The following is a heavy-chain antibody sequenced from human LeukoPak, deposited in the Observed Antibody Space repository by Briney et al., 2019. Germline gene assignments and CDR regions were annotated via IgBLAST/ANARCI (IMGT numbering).Heavy chain of an antibody. CDR1: GYTFTSYD. D-gene: IGHD6-13*01. CDR2: MNPNSGNT. CDR3: ARGISGSSWSLGYYYYYMDV. J-gene: IGHJ6*03. Sequence: GASVKVSCKASGYTFTSYDINWVRRATGQGLEWMGWMNPNSGNTGYAQKFQGRVTMTRNTSISTAYMELSSLRSEDTAVYYCARGISGSSWSLGYYYYYMDVWGKGTTVTVSS. V-gene: IGHV1-8*01.